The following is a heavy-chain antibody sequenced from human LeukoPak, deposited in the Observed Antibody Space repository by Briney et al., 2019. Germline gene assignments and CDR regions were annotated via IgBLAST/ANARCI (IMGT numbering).Heavy chain of an antibody. CDR1: GFTFSSYE. V-gene: IGHV3-48*03. J-gene: IGHJ4*02. CDR3: ARGRRHGDLDY. D-gene: IGHD4-17*01. CDR2: ISSSGSTI. Sequence: GGSLRLSCAASGFTFSSYEMNWVRQAPGKGLEWVSYISSSGSTIYYADSVKGRFTISRDNAKNTLYLQMNSLRAEDTAVYYCARGRRHGDLDYWGQGTLVTVSS.